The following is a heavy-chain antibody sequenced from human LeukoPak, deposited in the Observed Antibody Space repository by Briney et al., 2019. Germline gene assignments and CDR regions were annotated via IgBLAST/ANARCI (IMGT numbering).Heavy chain of an antibody. V-gene: IGHV3-21*01. CDR3: VRDRGRYDSSGYYYEGYFDY. CDR2: ISSRSNYI. D-gene: IGHD3-22*01. J-gene: IGHJ4*02. CDR1: GFTFTSYS. Sequence: KPGGSLRLSCAASGFTFTSYSMNWVRLAPGKGLEWVSCISSRSNYIYYADSVKGRFTISRDNAKNSLYLQMNSLRAEDTAVYYCVRDRGRYDSSGYYYEGYFDYWGRGTLVTVSS.